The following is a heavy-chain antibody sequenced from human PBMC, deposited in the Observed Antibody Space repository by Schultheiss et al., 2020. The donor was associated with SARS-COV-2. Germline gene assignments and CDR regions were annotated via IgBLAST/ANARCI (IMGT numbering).Heavy chain of an antibody. Sequence: SVKVSCKASGYTFTSYYMHWVRQAPGQGLEWMGGIIPIFGTANYAQKFQGRVTITADKSTSTAYMELSSLRSEDTAVYYCARGGYCSSTSCYIAYWGQGTLVTVSS. J-gene: IGHJ4*02. D-gene: IGHD2-2*02. CDR2: IIPIFGTA. CDR3: ARGGYCSSTSCYIAY. CDR1: GYTFTSYY. V-gene: IGHV1-69*06.